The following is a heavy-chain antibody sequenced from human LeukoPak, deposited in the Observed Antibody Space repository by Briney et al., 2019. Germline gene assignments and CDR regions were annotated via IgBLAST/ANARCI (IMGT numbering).Heavy chain of an antibody. J-gene: IGHJ5*02. Sequence: SETLSPTCAVYGGSFSGYYWSWIRQPPGKGLEWIGEINHSGSTNYNPSLKSRVTTSVDTSKNQFSLKLSSVTAADTAMYYCARGSGVGGFGRSYWFDPWGQGTLVTVSS. CDR1: GGSFSGYY. CDR3: ARGSGVGGFGRSYWFDP. V-gene: IGHV4-34*01. D-gene: IGHD3-10*01. CDR2: INHSGST.